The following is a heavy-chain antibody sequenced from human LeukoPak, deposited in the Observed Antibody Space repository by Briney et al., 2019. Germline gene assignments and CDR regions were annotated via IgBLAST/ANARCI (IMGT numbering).Heavy chain of an antibody. Sequence: PGGSLRLSCAASGFTFSSYGMHWVRQAPGKGLEWVSSISSSSSYIYYADSVKGRFPISRDNSKNTLYLQMNSLRAEDTAVYYCAREATTVNLDFDYWGQGTLVTVSS. CDR1: GFTFSSYG. D-gene: IGHD4-11*01. V-gene: IGHV3-21*01. J-gene: IGHJ4*02. CDR3: AREATTVNLDFDY. CDR2: ISSSSSYI.